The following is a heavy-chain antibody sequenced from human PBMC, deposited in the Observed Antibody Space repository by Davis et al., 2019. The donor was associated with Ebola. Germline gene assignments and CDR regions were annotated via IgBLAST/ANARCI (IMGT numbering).Heavy chain of an antibody. D-gene: IGHD3-10*01. J-gene: IGHJ4*02. Sequence: GESLKISCKGSGYSFTSYWIGWVRQMPGKGLEWMGRIDPSDSYTNYSPSFQGHVTISADKSISTAYLQWSSLKDSDTAMYYCARSASYGSGSYYFDYWGQGTLVTVSS. V-gene: IGHV5-10-1*01. CDR1: GYSFTSYW. CDR3: ARSASYGSGSYYFDY. CDR2: IDPSDSYT.